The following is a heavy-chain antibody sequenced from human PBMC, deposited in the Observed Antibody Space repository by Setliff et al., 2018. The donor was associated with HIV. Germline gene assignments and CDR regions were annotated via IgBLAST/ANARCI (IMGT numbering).Heavy chain of an antibody. CDR3: ARDTGGRITMVRGVMGALDY. CDR2: MNPNSANT. D-gene: IGHD3-10*01. CDR1: GYTFTRYD. Sequence: ASVKVSCKASGYTFTRYDINWVRQATGQGPEWMGWMNPNSANTGYAQTFQGRVTMTRDTSTSTVYMELSSLRSEDTAVYYCARDTGGRITMVRGVMGALDYWGQGTLVTVSS. V-gene: IGHV1-8*01. J-gene: IGHJ4*02.